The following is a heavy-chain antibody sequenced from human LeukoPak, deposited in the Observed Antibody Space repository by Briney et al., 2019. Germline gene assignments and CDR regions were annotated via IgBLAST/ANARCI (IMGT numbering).Heavy chain of an antibody. D-gene: IGHD3-10*01. V-gene: IGHV3-64D*06. CDR3: VTDRRGILVRGTTFDY. Sequence: GGSLRLSCSASGLTFSIYAMHWVRQAPGKARECVSSIRSNGGSTYYTDSVKGRFTISRDNSKNTLYLQMSSLRAEDTAVYYCVTDRRGILVRGTTFDYWGQGTLVTVSS. CDR2: IRSNGGST. J-gene: IGHJ4*02. CDR1: GLTFSIYA.